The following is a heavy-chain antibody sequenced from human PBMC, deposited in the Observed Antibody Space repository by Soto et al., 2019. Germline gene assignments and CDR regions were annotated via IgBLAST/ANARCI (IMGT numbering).Heavy chain of an antibody. Sequence: PGGSLRLSCAASGFIFSGSAIHWVRQAPGKGLEWVGRIRSRANNYATSSGASVRGRFTFFRDDSKNMAYLQMNSLRAEDTAVYYCARDCTRYSSSWYEIDYWGQGTLVTVSS. V-gene: IGHV3-73*01. CDR1: GFIFSGSA. D-gene: IGHD6-13*01. J-gene: IGHJ4*02. CDR3: ARDCTRYSSSWYEIDY. CDR2: IRSRANNYAT.